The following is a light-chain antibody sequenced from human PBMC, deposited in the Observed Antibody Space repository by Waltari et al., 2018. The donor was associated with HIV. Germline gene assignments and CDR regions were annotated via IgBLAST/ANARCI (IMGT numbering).Light chain of an antibody. CDR3: MQATHFPRT. CDR2: KVS. Sequence: VLTQAALASPVTVAQPASFSCRSSQSLLHRGGDTFLTWLHQRPGQPPRLLLYKVSKRFSGVPDRISGDGAGTNFTLKISRVQPDDAGIYYCMQATHFPRTFGQGTKLEIK. J-gene: IGKJ2*01. V-gene: IGKV2-24*01. CDR1: QSLLHRGGDTF.